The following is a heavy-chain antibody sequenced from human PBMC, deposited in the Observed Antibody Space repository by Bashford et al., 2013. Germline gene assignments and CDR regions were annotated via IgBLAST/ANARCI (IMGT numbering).Heavy chain of an antibody. V-gene: IGHV1-69*13. D-gene: IGHD3-9*01. J-gene: IGHJ6*02. CDR3: ARLHYDILTGYRYYYYYGMDV. CDR1: GGTFSSYA. CDR2: IIPIFGTA. Sequence: SVKVSCKASGGTFSSYAISWVRQAPGQGLEWMGGIIPIFGTANYAQKFQGRVTITADESTSTAYMELSSLRSEDTAVYYCARLHYDILTGYRYYYYYGMDVWGQGTTVTVSS.